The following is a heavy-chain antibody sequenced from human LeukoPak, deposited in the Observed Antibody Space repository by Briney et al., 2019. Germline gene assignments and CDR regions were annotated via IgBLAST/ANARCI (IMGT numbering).Heavy chain of an antibody. Sequence: ASVKVSCKASGYTFTGYYMHWVRQAPGQGLEWMGRINPNSGGTNYAQKFQGRVTMTRDTSINTAYMELSRLRSDDTAVYYCARGHVTGPRWLQHAGLYYYYYLDVWGRGTTVTVSS. CDR3: ARGHVTGPRWLQHAGLYYYYYLDV. V-gene: IGHV1-2*06. CDR2: INPNSGGT. J-gene: IGHJ6*03. CDR1: GYTFTGYY. D-gene: IGHD5-24*01.